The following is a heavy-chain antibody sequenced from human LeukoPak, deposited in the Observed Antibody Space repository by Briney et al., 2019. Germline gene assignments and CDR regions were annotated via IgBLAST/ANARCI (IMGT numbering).Heavy chain of an antibody. CDR2: IYYSGST. J-gene: IGHJ4*02. V-gene: IGHV4-59*08. D-gene: IGHD5-18*01. Sequence: PSETLSLTCTVSGGSISNYYWSWIRQPPGKGLEWIGHIYYSGSTTYNPSLKSRVTISVDTSKSQFSLKLSSVTAADTAVYYCASSVDTAIGRYFDYWGQGTLVPVSS. CDR1: GGSISNYY. CDR3: ASSVDTAIGRYFDY.